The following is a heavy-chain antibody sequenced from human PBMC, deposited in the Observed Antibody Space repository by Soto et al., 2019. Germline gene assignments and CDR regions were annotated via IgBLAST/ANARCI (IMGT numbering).Heavy chain of an antibody. CDR2: IYPGDSDT. D-gene: IGHD2-15*01. V-gene: IGHV5-51*01. CDR3: AREVGNNYYYYGMDG. J-gene: IGHJ6*02. Sequence: GESLKISCKGSGYSFTSYWIGWVRQMPVKGLEWMGIIYPGDSDTRYSPSFQGQVTISADKSISTAYLQWSSLKASDTAMYYRAREVGNNYYYYGMDGWGQGTTVTVSS. CDR1: GYSFTSYW.